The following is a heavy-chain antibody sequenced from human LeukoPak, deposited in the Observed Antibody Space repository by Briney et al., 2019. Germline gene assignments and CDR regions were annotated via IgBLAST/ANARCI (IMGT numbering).Heavy chain of an antibody. CDR2: IYYSGTT. CDR1: GGSLNSPNYY. V-gene: IGHV4-39*01. D-gene: IGHD3-10*01. Sequence: SETLSLTCIVSGGSLNSPNYYWGWIRQPPGKGLEWIGTIYYSGTTYYNPSLKGRLTISVDTSKNHFSLKLTSVTAADTAVYYCARHDYYGSLNWFDPWGQGTLITVSS. J-gene: IGHJ5*02. CDR3: ARHDYYGSLNWFDP.